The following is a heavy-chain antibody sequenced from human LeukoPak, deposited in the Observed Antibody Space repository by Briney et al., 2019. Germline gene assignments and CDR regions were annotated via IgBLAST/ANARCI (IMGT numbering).Heavy chain of an antibody. CDR1: GFTFSSYA. CDR2: ISYDGSNK. CDR3: ARDRARAFDY. J-gene: IGHJ4*02. Sequence: GRSLRLSCAASGFTFSSYAMHWVRQAPGKGLEWVAVISYDGSNKYYADSVKGRFTISRDNSKNTLYLQMNSLRAEDTAVYYCARDRARAFDYWGQGTLVTVSS. V-gene: IGHV3-30-3*01. D-gene: IGHD3-10*01.